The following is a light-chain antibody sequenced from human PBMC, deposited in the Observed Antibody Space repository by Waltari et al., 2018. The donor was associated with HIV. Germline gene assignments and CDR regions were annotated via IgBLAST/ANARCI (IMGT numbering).Light chain of an antibody. J-gene: IGLJ1*01. CDR1: TSNVGNNF. CDR2: RGD. V-gene: IGLV1-47*01. CDR3: ATWDVSLVASYV. Sequence: QSVLTQPPSASGTPGQRVTISCSGTTSNVGNNFVSWYQQLPGTAPKRVTYRGDQRPSGGPDGFSVSKHGASASLALSGLRSEDEGDYHCATWDVSLVASYVCGAGTKVTVL.